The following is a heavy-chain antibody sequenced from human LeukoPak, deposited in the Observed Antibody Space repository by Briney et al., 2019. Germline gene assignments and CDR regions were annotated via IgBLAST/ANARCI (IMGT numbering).Heavy chain of an antibody. Sequence: SETLSLTCTVSGGSISSYYWSWIRQPPGKGLEWIGYIYYSGSTNYNPSLKSRVTISVDTSKNQFSLKLSSVTAADTAVYYCARDYDSYAFDIWGQGTMVTVSS. V-gene: IGHV4-59*01. CDR3: ARDYDSYAFDI. D-gene: IGHD5-12*01. CDR1: GGSISSYY. CDR2: IYYSGST. J-gene: IGHJ3*02.